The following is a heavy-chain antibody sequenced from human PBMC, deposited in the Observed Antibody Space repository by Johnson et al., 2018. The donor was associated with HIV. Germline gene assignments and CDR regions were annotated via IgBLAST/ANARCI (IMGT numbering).Heavy chain of an antibody. CDR1: GFTFSSYA. CDR3: ARVTLVLDI. V-gene: IGHV3-30-3*01. J-gene: IGHJ3*02. CDR2: ISYDGSNK. D-gene: IGHD4-23*01. Sequence: QVQLVESGGGVVQPGRSLRLSCAASGFTFSSYAMHWVRQAPGKGLEWVAVISYDGSNKYYADSVKGRFTISRDNSKNTLYLQMHTLRAEDTAVYYCARVTLVLDIWGQGTMVTVSS.